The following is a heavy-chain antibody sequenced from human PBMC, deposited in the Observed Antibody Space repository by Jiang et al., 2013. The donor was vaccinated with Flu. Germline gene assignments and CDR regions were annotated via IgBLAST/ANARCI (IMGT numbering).Heavy chain of an antibody. J-gene: IGHJ6*02. Sequence: SYYWSWIRPSPHGKGLEWIGYIYYSGSTNYNPSLKSRVTISVDTSKNQFSLKLSSVTAADTAVYYCARAPSYYGMDVWGQGTTVTVSS. CDR2: IYYSGST. CDR3: ARAPSYYGMDV. V-gene: IGHV4-59*01. CDR1: SYY.